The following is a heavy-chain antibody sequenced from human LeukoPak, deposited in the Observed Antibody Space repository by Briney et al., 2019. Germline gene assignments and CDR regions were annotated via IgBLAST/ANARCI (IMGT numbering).Heavy chain of an antibody. J-gene: IGHJ4*02. V-gene: IGHV3-15*01. Sequence: PGGSLRLSCAASGFTFSNAWMSWVRQAPGKGLEWVGRIKSKTDGGTTDYAAPVKGRFTISRDDSKNTLYLQTNSLKTEDTAVYYCTTSSTVTFLYDFDYWGQGTLVTVSS. D-gene: IGHD4-11*01. CDR1: GFTFSNAW. CDR2: IKSKTDGGTT. CDR3: TTSSTVTFLYDFDY.